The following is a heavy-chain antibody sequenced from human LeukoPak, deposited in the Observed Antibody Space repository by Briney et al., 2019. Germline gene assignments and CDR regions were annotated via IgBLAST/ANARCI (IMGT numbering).Heavy chain of an antibody. V-gene: IGHV1-18*01. D-gene: IGHD1-26*01. J-gene: IGHJ4*02. CDR3: ARVVDPGATNPSFFDY. CDR1: GYTFTGYG. CDR2: ISAYNGNT. Sequence: RASVKVSCKASGYTFTGYGISWVRQAPGQGLEWMGWISAYNGNTNYAQKLQGRVTMTTDTSTSTAYMELRSLRSDDTAVYYCARVVDPGATNPSFFDYWGQGTLVTVSS.